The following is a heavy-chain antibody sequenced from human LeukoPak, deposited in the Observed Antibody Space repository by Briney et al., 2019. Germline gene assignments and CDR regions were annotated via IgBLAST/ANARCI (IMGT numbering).Heavy chain of an antibody. CDR2: VSYAGSNK. CDR3: AKDLATMTTRIFDF. CDR1: GFTFSSYG. V-gene: IGHV3-30*18. J-gene: IGHJ4*02. Sequence: GGSLRLSCAASGFTFSSYGMHWVRQAPGKGLEWVALVSYAGSNKYYVDSVKGRFTISRDNSKNTLYLQMNSLRAEDTAVYYCAKDLATMTTRIFDFWGQGTLVTVSS. D-gene: IGHD4-17*01.